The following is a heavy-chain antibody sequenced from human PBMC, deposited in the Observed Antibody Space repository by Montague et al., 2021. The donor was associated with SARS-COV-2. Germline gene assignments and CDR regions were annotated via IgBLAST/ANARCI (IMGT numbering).Heavy chain of an antibody. CDR3: ARGDGLGPYTGYAFDI. Sequence: CAISGDSVVDDSGSSNWHRHAPSRVRELLCRTYYRSRWFDHYEVSMKGRISIKADTSKNQFSLQLDSVTPEDTAVYYCARGDGLGPYTGYAFDIWGQGTLVTVSS. D-gene: IGHD3-16*01. V-gene: IGHV6-1*01. J-gene: IGHJ3*02. CDR2: TYYRSRWFD. CDR1: GDSVVDDSGS.